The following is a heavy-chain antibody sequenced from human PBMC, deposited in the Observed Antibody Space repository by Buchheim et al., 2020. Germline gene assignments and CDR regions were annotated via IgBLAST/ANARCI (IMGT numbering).Heavy chain of an antibody. V-gene: IGHV4-59*01. CDR1: GGSINSFY. D-gene: IGHD3-16*02. CDR2: ISYSGST. Sequence: QVQLQESGPGLMKPSETLSLTCTVSGGSINSFYWTWIRQPPGKGLEWIGYISYSGSTNYNRSLKSRVTMSVDTSNNQFSLKLSSVSAADTAVYYCARASYVRGNYRLLVDYWGQGTL. J-gene: IGHJ4*02. CDR3: ARASYVRGNYRLLVDY.